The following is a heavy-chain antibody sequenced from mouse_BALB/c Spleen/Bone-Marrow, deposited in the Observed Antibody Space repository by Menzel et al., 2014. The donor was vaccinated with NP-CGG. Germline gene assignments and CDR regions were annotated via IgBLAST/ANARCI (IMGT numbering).Heavy chain of an antibody. D-gene: IGHD3-1*01. J-gene: IGHJ2*01. CDR2: IYPGNSDT. Sequence: VQLQQSGTVLARPGAAVKMSCKASGYTFSNYWMHWVKQRPGQGLEWIGTIYPGNSDTTYNQKFKGKAKLTAVTSTSTAYMELSSLTNEDSAVYYCTTLARNDFDYWGQGITLTVSS. V-gene: IGHV1-5*01. CDR3: TTLARNDFDY. CDR1: GYTFSNYW.